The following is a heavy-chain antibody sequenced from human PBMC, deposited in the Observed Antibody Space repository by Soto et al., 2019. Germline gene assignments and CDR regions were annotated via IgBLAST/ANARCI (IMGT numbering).Heavy chain of an antibody. CDR3: ARDYYYGSGSYNPLLDY. J-gene: IGHJ4*02. CDR1: GFTFSSYS. Sequence: EVQLVESGGGLVQPGGSLRLSCAASGFTFSSYSMNWVRQAPGKGLEWVSYISSSSSTIYYADSVKGRFTISRDNAKNSLYLQMNSLRAEDTAVYYCARDYYYGSGSYNPLLDYWGQGTLVTVSS. CDR2: ISSSSSTI. D-gene: IGHD3-10*01. V-gene: IGHV3-48*01.